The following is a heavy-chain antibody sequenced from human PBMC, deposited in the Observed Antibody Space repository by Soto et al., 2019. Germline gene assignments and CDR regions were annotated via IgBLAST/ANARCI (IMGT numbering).Heavy chain of an antibody. CDR3: ARSIVLAAAGNSGGMDV. J-gene: IGHJ6*02. V-gene: IGHV4-31*03. Sequence: QVQLRESGPGLVQASQTLSLVCTVSGGSVSSGSNYWSWIRQRPQGVLEWLGYSSYSGTTYYTPSLKRRLTISEDTSKNQLSLHLQSVTAADTAVYSCARSIVLAAAGNSGGMDVWGQGTTVT. CDR1: GGSVSSGSNY. D-gene: IGHD6-13*01. CDR2: SSYSGTT.